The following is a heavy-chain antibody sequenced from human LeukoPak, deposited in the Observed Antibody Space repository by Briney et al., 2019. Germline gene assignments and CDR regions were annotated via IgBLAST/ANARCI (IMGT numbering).Heavy chain of an antibody. CDR3: AKVMWGEGYSYGYRGAGVEY. CDR2: ISGSGGST. V-gene: IGHV3-23*01. J-gene: IGHJ4*02. Sequence: GGSLRLSCAASGITFSSYGMHWVRQAPGKGLEWVSAISGSGGSTYYADSVKGRFTISRDNSKNTLYLQMNSLRAEDTAVYYCAKVMWGEGYSYGYRGAGVEYWGQGTLVTVSS. CDR1: GITFSSYG. D-gene: IGHD5-18*01.